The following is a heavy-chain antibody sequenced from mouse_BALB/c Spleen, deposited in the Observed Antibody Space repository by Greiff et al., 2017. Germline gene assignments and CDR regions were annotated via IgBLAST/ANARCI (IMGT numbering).Heavy chain of an antibody. CDR2: ISSGGST. V-gene: IGHV5-6-5*01. CDR3: ARRSDGYYFDY. D-gene: IGHD2-3*01. CDR1: GFTFSSYA. J-gene: IGHJ2*01. Sequence: EVMLVESGGGLVKPGGSLKLSCAASGFTFSSYAMSWVRQTPEKRLEWVASISSGGSTYYPDSVKGRFTISRDNARNILYLQMSSLRSEDTAMYYCARRSDGYYFDYWGQGTTLTVSS.